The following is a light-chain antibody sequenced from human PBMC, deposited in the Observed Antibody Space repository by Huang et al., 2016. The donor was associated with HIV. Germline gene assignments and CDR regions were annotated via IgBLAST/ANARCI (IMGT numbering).Light chain of an antibody. CDR1: QSVSDR. V-gene: IGKV3-15*01. CDR3: QQYNNWPPLT. Sequence: EIVMTQSPATLSVSPGERAILSCRASQSVSDRLAWYQQKPGQAPRLLIYGASTRATGIPARFSGSGSGTEFTLTITSLRSEDYAVYYCQQYNNWPPLTFGGGTKVEIK. CDR2: GAS. J-gene: IGKJ4*01.